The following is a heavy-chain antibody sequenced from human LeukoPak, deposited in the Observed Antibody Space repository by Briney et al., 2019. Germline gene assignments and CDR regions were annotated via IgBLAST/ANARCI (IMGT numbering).Heavy chain of an antibody. CDR1: GGSISSYY. Sequence: SETLSLTCTVSGGSISSYYWSWIRQPAGKGLEWIGRIYTSGSTNYNASLKSRVNMSVDTSKNQFSLKLSSVTAADTAVFYRARENSGSYREFDYWGQGTLVTVSS. CDR3: ARENSGSYREFDY. V-gene: IGHV4-4*07. J-gene: IGHJ4*02. CDR2: IYTSGST. D-gene: IGHD1-26*01.